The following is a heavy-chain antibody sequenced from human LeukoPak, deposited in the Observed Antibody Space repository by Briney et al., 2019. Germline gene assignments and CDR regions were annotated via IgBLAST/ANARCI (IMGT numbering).Heavy chain of an antibody. CDR1: GXSISNGGDY. CDR2: IYYSGST. V-gene: IGHV4-31*03. D-gene: IGHD3-10*01. Sequence: SETLSLTCTVSGXSISNGGDYWSWIRQHPGKGLEWIGYIYYSGSTYCNPSLKSRVTISVDTSKNQFSLKLSSVTAADTAVYYCARPRGGSLHDAFDIWGQGTMVTVSS. J-gene: IGHJ3*02. CDR3: ARPRGGSLHDAFDI.